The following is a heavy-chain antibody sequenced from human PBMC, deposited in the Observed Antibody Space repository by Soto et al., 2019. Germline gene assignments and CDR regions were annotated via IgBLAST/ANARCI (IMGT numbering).Heavy chain of an antibody. V-gene: IGHV3-66*01. Sequence: EVKLVESGGTLVQPGGSLRLSCAASGFTVTRKYMAWVRQAPGKGMEWVSTTYNAGSTYYADPVKGRFIISRDSSRNMLYLQMDSLRDAETAVYYCASRPGGDYSYFDYWGQGTLVTVSS. J-gene: IGHJ4*02. CDR2: TYNAGST. D-gene: IGHD4-17*01. CDR1: GFTVTRKY. CDR3: ASRPGGDYSYFDY.